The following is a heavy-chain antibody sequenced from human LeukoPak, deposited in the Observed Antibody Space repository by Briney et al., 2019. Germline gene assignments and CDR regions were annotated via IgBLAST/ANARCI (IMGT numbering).Heavy chain of an antibody. V-gene: IGHV1-69*06. CDR2: IIPIFDTT. J-gene: IGHJ4*02. D-gene: IGHD4-17*01. CDR3: ARDDYGDYPYYFDY. Sequence: GASVKVSCKASGGTFSRYAISWVRQAPGLGLECMGDIIPIFDTTKYAQKFQGRVTITADKSTSTAYMGLSRLRSDDTAVYYCARDDYGDYPYYFDYWGQGTLVTVSS. CDR1: GGTFSRYA.